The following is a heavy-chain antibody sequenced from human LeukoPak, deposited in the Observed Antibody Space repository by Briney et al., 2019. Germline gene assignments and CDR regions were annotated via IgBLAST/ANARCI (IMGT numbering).Heavy chain of an antibody. CDR3: AREGPPIIADLEGWFDP. Sequence: GASAKVSCKASRYTFTSYAMNWVRQAPGQGLEWMGWINTNTGNPTYAQGFTGRFVFSLDTSVSTAYLQISSLKAEDTAVYYCAREGPPIIADLEGWFDPWGQGTLVTVSS. CDR2: INTNTGNP. CDR1: RYTFTSYA. V-gene: IGHV7-4-1*02. J-gene: IGHJ5*02. D-gene: IGHD2/OR15-2a*01.